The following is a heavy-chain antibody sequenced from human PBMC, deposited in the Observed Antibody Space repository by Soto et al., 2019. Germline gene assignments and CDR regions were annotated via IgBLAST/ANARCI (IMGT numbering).Heavy chain of an antibody. CDR1: GFTFSSYA. Sequence: EVQLLESGGGLVQPGGSLRLSCAASGFTFSSYALNWVRQAPGKGLEWVSVISGSGDNTYYADSVKGRFTISRANSKKTPCLQMNSRRAEDTAVYYCAKDLGTDDFWSAYYTYYCMDVWGKGTTVTVSS. CDR2: ISGSGDNT. D-gene: IGHD3-3*01. CDR3: AKDLGTDDFWSAYYTYYCMDV. V-gene: IGHV3-23*01. J-gene: IGHJ6*03.